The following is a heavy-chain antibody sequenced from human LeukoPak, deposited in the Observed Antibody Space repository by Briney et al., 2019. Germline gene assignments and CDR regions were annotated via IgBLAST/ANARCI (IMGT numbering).Heavy chain of an antibody. D-gene: IGHD6-19*01. CDR3: ARASYYSSGWYITRFDAFDI. Sequence: SETLSLTCAVYGGSFSGYYWSWIRQPPGKGLEWIGEINHSGSTNYNPSLKSRVTISVDTSKNQFSLKLSSVTAADTAVYYCARASYYSSGWYITRFDAFDIWGQGTMVTVSS. CDR1: GGSFSGYY. CDR2: INHSGST. V-gene: IGHV4-34*01. J-gene: IGHJ3*02.